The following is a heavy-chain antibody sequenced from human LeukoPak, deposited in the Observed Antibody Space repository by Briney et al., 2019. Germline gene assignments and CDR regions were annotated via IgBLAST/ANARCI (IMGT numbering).Heavy chain of an antibody. CDR3: ARMYYYDSSGYFDY. V-gene: IGHV4-59*12. D-gene: IGHD3-22*01. J-gene: IGHJ4*02. Sequence: PSETLSLTCTVSGGSINSYYWSWIRQPPGKGLQWIGCIHYSGSTNYNPSLKSRVTISVDTSKNQFSLKLSSVTAADTAVYYCARMYYYDSSGYFDYWGQGTLVTVSS. CDR1: GGSINSYY. CDR2: IHYSGST.